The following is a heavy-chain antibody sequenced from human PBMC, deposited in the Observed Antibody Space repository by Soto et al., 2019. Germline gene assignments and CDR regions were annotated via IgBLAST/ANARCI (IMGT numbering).Heavy chain of an antibody. Sequence: SETLSLTCAVYGGSFRHYYWIWIRQSPGKGLEWLGEINHSGATLYNPSLKSRVTISLDPSKKQFFLNLTSVTAADAAVYYCARPYDTSLYGFDVWGPGTVVTVSS. V-gene: IGHV4-34*01. CDR2: INHSGAT. CDR1: GGSFRHYY. J-gene: IGHJ3*01. D-gene: IGHD3-22*01. CDR3: ARPYDTSLYGFDV.